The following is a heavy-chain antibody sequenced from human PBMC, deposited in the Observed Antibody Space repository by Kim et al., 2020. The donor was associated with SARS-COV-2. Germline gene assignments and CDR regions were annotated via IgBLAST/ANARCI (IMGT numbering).Heavy chain of an antibody. V-gene: IGHV3-66*01. Sequence: GGSLRLSCAASGISVSYNHMNWVRQAPGKGLEWVSVLYSGGTTDYADSLKGRLSISRDSSNNTLYLQMNSLRGEDTAMYYCSRDSMADGLAFFDLCGRGT. CDR2: LYSGGTT. CDR3: SRDSMADGLAFFDL. D-gene: IGHD2-2*01. CDR1: GISVSYNH. J-gene: IGHJ2*01.